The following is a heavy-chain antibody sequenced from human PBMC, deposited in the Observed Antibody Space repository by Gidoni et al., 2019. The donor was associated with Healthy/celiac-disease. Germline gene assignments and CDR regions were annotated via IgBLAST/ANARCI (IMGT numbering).Heavy chain of an antibody. J-gene: IGHJ4*02. CDR3: AKAQRGYYYDSSGYLGSDY. CDR1: GFTFDDYA. CDR2: IRWNSGSI. V-gene: IGHV3-9*01. Sequence: EVQLVESGGGLVQPGRSLRLSCAASGFTFDDYALQWVRQAPGKGLEWGSGIRWNSGSIGYADSVKGRFTISRDNAKNSLYLQMNSLRAEDTALYYCAKAQRGYYYDSSGYLGSDYWGQGTLVTVSS. D-gene: IGHD3-22*01.